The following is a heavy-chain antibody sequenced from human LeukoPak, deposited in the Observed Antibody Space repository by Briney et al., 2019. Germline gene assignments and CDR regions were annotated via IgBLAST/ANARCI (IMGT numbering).Heavy chain of an antibody. V-gene: IGHV5-51*01. CDR1: GYTFTNYW. D-gene: IGHD2-2*01. J-gene: IGHJ3*02. CDR2: IYPRDSDT. CDR3: ARKFCSSTTYYVAFDI. Sequence: GESLKISCKGSGYTFTNYWIGCVRQMPGKGLEYMGIIYPRDSDTRYSLSFEGQVTISADKSISTAYLQWSSLKASDTAMYFCARKFCSSTTYYVAFDIWGQGTMVTVSS.